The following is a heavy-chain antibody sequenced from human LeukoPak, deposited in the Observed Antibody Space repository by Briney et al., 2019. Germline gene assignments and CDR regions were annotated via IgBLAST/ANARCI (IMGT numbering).Heavy chain of an antibody. CDR2: IYHSGST. CDR3: ARVSGLNNFDY. J-gene: IGHJ4*02. Sequence: SETLSLTCTVSGYSISSGYYWGWIRQPPGKGLEWIGSIYHSGSTYYNPSLKSRVTISLDTSKNQFSLKLSSVTAADTSVYYCARVSGLNNFDYWGQGTLVTVSS. V-gene: IGHV4-38-2*02. CDR1: GYSISSGYY. D-gene: IGHD1/OR15-1a*01.